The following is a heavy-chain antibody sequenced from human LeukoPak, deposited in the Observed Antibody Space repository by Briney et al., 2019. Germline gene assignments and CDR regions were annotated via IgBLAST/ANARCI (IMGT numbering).Heavy chain of an antibody. V-gene: IGHV3-9*01. D-gene: IGHD6-19*01. CDR1: GFTFHDYA. J-gene: IGHJ1*01. Sequence: GGSLRPFCAASGFTFHDYAMHLVRQAPGKGPEWVPGICWNSGKKIYADSVKGRFTISRDKAQKPLLLQMNSLKTEDPALYLLSKAPTTAVAGDAEYCQPWGQGTLVTVSS. CDR3: SKAPTTAVAGDAEYCQP. CDR2: ICWNSGKK.